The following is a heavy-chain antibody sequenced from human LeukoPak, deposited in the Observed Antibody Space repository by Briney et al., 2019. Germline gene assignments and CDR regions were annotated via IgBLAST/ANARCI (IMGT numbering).Heavy chain of an antibody. Sequence: ASVKVSCKASGYTFTSYGISWVRQAPGQGLEWMGWISAYNGNTNYAQKLQGRVTMTTDTSTSTAYMELRSLRSDDTAVYYCARETRRRYFESYYGMDVWGQGTTVTVSS. CDR1: GYTFTSYG. D-gene: IGHD3-9*01. J-gene: IGHJ6*02. CDR2: ISAYNGNT. CDR3: ARETRRRYFESYYGMDV. V-gene: IGHV1-18*01.